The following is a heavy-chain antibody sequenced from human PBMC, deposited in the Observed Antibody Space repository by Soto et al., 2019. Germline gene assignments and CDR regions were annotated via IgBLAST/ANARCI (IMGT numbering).Heavy chain of an antibody. CDR2: IYTSGST. J-gene: IGHJ4*02. Sequence: SETLSLTCTFSGGSISSYYWSRIRQPAGKGLEWIGRIYTSGSTNYNPSLKSRVTMSVDTSKNQFSLKLSSVTAADTAVYYCARAGPAMANAIDYWGQGTLVTVSS. D-gene: IGHD5-18*01. V-gene: IGHV4-4*07. CDR3: ARAGPAMANAIDY. CDR1: GGSISSYY.